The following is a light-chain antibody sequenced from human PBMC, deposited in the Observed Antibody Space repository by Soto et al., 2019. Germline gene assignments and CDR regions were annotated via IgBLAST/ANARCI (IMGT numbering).Light chain of an antibody. CDR1: QGISSN. CDR2: AAS. Sequence: DIQLTQSPSFLSASVGDRVTITCRASQGISSNLAWYQQKPGKAPKFLIYAASTLQSGVPSRFSGSGFGTEFTLTISSLQTEDFAIYYCQQVNGYPHTFGQGTKLEIK. J-gene: IGKJ2*01. CDR3: QQVNGYPHT. V-gene: IGKV1-9*01.